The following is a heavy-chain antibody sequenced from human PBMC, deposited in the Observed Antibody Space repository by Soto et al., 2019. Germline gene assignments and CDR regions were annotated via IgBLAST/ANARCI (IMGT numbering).Heavy chain of an antibody. CDR2: INDRGSI. V-gene: IGHV4-34*01. Sequence: QVQLQQWGAGPVRPLETLSLTCGVSGGAFSGYYWAWIRQSPGQGLEWIGEINDRGSINYNPSLKSRVSISVDPSKNHYSLTLRSVTAAHTAASSCARESHEILTGPPWVWYFDLWGRGTLVTVSS. J-gene: IGHJ2*01. CDR1: GGAFSGYY. D-gene: IGHD3-9*01. CDR3: ARESHEILTGPPWVWYFDL.